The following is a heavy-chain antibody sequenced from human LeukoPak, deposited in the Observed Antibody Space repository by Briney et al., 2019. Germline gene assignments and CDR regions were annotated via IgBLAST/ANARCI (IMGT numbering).Heavy chain of an antibody. CDR1: GFTFSSYG. V-gene: IGHV3-33*01. D-gene: IGHD6-6*01. CDR3: AREGKSWAARPYYYYYYMDV. CDR2: IWYDGSNK. Sequence: GGSLRLSCAASGFTFSSYGMHWVRQAPGKGLEWVAVIWYDGSNKYYADSVKGRFTISRDNAKNSLYLQMNSLRAEDTAVYYCAREGKSWAARPYYYYYYMDVWGKGTTVTVSS. J-gene: IGHJ6*03.